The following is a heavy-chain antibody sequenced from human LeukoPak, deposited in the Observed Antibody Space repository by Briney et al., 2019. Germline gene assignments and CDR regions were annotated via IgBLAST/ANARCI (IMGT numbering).Heavy chain of an antibody. Sequence: PSETLSLTCTVSGASVSSSHWNWIRQSPGKGLEWIANVDYNGSTKYNPSLRGRGTMSLDTSKNQFYLKLESVTAADTARYYCARGFYERFDRWGQGTLVTVSS. J-gene: IGHJ5*02. CDR2: VDYNGST. V-gene: IGHV4-59*02. CDR3: ARGFYERFDR. D-gene: IGHD2/OR15-2a*01. CDR1: GASVSSSH.